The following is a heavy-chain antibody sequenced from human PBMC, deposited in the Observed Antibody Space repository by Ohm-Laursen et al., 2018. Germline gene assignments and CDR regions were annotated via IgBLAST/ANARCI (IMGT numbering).Heavy chain of an antibody. D-gene: IGHD6-19*01. V-gene: IGHV4-34*01. CDR2: IDHSGST. Sequence: PPGPLSLTCAAYGGSFRGYYWSWIRQPPGKGLEWIGEIDHSGSTKYNPSLKRRVTLSAASSNSHFSLRLTSVTAADTATYYCARGSGFFKLDVWGQGTTVTVSS. CDR3: ARGSGFFKLDV. CDR1: GGSFRGYY. J-gene: IGHJ6*02.